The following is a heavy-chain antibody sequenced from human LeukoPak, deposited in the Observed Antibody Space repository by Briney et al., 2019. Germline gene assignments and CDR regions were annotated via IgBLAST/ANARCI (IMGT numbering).Heavy chain of an antibody. Sequence: ASVKVSCKASGYTFTSYGISWVRQAPGQGLEWMGWISGDNGNTNYAQKLQGRVTMTTDTSTSTAYMELRYLRSDDTAVYYCARVYNWNYYHYMDVWGKGTTVTVSS. J-gene: IGHJ6*03. D-gene: IGHD1-20*01. CDR2: ISGDNGNT. V-gene: IGHV1-18*01. CDR1: GYTFTSYG. CDR3: ARVYNWNYYHYMDV.